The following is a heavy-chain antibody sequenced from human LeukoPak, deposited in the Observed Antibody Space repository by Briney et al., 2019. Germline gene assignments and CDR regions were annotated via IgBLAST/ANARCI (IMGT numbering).Heavy chain of an antibody. J-gene: IGHJ4*02. CDR1: GFTFSSYA. Sequence: PGRSLRLSCAASGFTFSSYAMSWVRQAPGKGLEWVSAISGSGGSTYYADSVKGRFTISRDNSKNTLYLQMNSLRAEDTAVYYCAKRPLCSSTSCRDYWGQGTLVTVSS. D-gene: IGHD2-2*01. CDR2: ISGSGGST. V-gene: IGHV3-23*01. CDR3: AKRPLCSSTSCRDY.